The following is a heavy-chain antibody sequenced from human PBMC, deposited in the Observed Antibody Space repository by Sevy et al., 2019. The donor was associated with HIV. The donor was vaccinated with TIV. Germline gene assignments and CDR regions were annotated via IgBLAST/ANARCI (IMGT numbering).Heavy chain of an antibody. J-gene: IGHJ4*02. CDR2: VSSDGSEI. D-gene: IGHD7-27*01. CDR3: EGDQLGSIDY. CDR1: GFTFSTYA. V-gene: IGHV3-30-3*01. Sequence: GGSLRLSCAVSGFTFSTYAMHWVRQAPGKGLECVAIVSSDGSEINYADSVKGRFTISRDNSRNTLYLQMNSLRTEDTALYYCEGDQLGSIDYWGQGTLVTVSS.